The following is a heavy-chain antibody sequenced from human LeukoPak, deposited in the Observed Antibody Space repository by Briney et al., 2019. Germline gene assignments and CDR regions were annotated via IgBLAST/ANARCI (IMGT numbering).Heavy chain of an antibody. Sequence: PGGSLRLSCAASGIMFSSYAMSWVRQAPGKGLEWVGFIRSNTYGGTGEYAASVKGRFTISRDDSKSIAYLQMNSLETEDTAVYYCSRDQYRYNYGSGSSGLLDYWGQGTLVTVSS. CDR1: GIMFSSYA. CDR3: SRDQYRYNYGSGSSGLLDY. V-gene: IGHV3-49*04. CDR2: IRSNTYGGTG. J-gene: IGHJ4*02. D-gene: IGHD3-10*01.